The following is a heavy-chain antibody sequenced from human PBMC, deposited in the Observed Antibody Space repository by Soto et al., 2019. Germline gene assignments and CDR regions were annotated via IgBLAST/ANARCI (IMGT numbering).Heavy chain of an antibody. CDR2: IWDDGSNK. V-gene: IGHV3-33*01. Sequence: QVQLVESGGGVVQPGRSLRLSCAASGFTFSNYGMHWVRQAPGKGLEWVAVIWDDGSNKYYADSVKGRFTISRDNSKNTLYLQMASMRAEDTAVYYCARAAAGNSPFDYWGQGTLVTVSS. J-gene: IGHJ4*02. CDR3: ARAAAGNSPFDY. D-gene: IGHD6-13*01. CDR1: GFTFSNYG.